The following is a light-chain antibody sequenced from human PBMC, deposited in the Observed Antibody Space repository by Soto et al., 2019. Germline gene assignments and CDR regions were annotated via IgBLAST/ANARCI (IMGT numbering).Light chain of an antibody. CDR1: SSDVGGYDY. Sequence: QSVLTQPASVSGSPGQSITMSCTGTSSDVGGYDYVSWYQQHPGEVPKLIIFEVSSRPAWISNRFSASKSGNTASLTISGLQAEDEADHYCSSYTTSSSYVFGTGTKVTVL. J-gene: IGLJ1*01. CDR2: EVS. V-gene: IGLV2-14*01. CDR3: SSYTTSSSYV.